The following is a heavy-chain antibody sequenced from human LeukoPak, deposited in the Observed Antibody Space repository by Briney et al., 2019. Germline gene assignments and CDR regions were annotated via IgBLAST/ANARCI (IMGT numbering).Heavy chain of an antibody. D-gene: IGHD3-3*01. Sequence: GGSLRLSCAASGFTFSTYAMSWVRQAPGKGLEWVSAISGSGGSTYYADSVKGRFTISRDNAKNSLYLQMNSLRAEDTAVYYCARGSVTSAFDIWGQGTMVTVSS. CDR1: GFTFSTYA. CDR2: ISGSGGST. V-gene: IGHV3-23*01. CDR3: ARGSVTSAFDI. J-gene: IGHJ3*02.